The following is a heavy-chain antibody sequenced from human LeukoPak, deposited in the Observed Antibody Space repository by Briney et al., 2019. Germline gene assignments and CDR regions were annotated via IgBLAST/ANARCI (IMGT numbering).Heavy chain of an antibody. Sequence: QTGGSLRLSCAASGFTFDDYAMQWVPQAPGKGREGVSGISWNSGNIGYADSVKGRFTSATDNANNSRYLQMNSLRAEDTALYYCAKDIQQWLATGAFDIWGQGTMVTVSS. CDR1: GFTFDDYA. D-gene: IGHD6-19*01. CDR3: AKDIQQWLATGAFDI. CDR2: ISWNSGNI. V-gene: IGHV3-9*01. J-gene: IGHJ3*02.